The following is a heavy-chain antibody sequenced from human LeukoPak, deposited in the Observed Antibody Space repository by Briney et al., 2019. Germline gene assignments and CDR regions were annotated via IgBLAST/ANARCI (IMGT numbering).Heavy chain of an antibody. CDR3: ARDRQRVVVVAATPNWFDP. Sequence: ASVKVSCKASGYTFTSYGISWVRQAPGQGLEWMGWISAYNGNTNYAQKLQGRVTMTTDTSTSTAYMELRSLRSDDMAVYYCARDRQRVVVVAATPNWFDPWGQGTLVTVSS. D-gene: IGHD2-15*01. J-gene: IGHJ5*02. CDR1: GYTFTSYG. V-gene: IGHV1-18*03. CDR2: ISAYNGNT.